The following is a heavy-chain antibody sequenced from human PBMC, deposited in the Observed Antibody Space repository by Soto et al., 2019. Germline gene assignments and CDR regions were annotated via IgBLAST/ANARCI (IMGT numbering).Heavy chain of an antibody. CDR1: GDSITSNSYF. J-gene: IGHJ4*02. V-gene: IGHV4-39*01. CDR3: ATHFSVAYFNY. Sequence: QLQLQESGPGLVKPSETLSLTCTVSGDSITSNSYFWAWIRQPPGKGLEWIGSIYYSGTTYYNPSLKSRVTLSVDTSKNQFSLKLSSVTAADTAVYYCATHFSVAYFNYWGQGALVTVSS. CDR2: IYYSGTT.